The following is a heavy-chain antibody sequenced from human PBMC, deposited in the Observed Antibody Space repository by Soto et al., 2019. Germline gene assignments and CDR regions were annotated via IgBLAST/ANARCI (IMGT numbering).Heavy chain of an antibody. Sequence: EVQLVESGGGLVQPGGSLRLSCAASGFTFSSYWMSWVRQAPGKGLEGVANIKQDGREKYYVDSVKGRFTISRDNAKNSLYLQMNSLRAEDTAVYYCARDSGIAAAGTFDYWGQGTLVTVSS. CDR1: GFTFSSYW. CDR3: ARDSGIAAAGTFDY. J-gene: IGHJ4*02. CDR2: IKQDGREK. D-gene: IGHD6-13*01. V-gene: IGHV3-7*01.